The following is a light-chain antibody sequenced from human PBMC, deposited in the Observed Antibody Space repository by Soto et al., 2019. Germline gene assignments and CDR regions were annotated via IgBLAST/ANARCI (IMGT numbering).Light chain of an antibody. J-gene: IGLJ1*01. CDR3: SSFTSNRIYV. Sequence: QSVLTQPTSVSGSPGQSISISCTANHNDIGTYDYVSWYQQHPGRAPRLLIHGVTTRASGISDRFSASKSGLTASLTISGLQPEDEADYYCSSFTSNRIYVFGPGTKLTVL. CDR2: GVT. CDR1: HNDIGTYDY. V-gene: IGLV2-14*03.